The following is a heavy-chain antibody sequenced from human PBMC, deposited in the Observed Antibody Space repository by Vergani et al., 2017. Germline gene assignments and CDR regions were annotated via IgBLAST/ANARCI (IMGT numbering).Heavy chain of an antibody. CDR3: ARDVRDGYNYRSDY. Sequence: QVQLVQSGAEVKKPGSSVTVSCTASVGTFSSYTISWVRQAPGQGLEWMGRIIPILGIANYAQKFQGRVTITADKSTSTAYMELSSLRSEDTAVYYCARDVRDGYNYRSDYWGQGTLVTVSS. V-gene: IGHV1-69*08. J-gene: IGHJ4*02. CDR1: VGTFSSYT. D-gene: IGHD5-24*01. CDR2: IIPILGIA.